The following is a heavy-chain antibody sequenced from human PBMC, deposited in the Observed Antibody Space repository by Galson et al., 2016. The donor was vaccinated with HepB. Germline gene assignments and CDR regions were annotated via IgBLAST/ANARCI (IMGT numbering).Heavy chain of an antibody. CDR2: INGDGRST. Sequence: SLRLSCAASGFTFSSYWMHWVRHAPGKGLVWVSRINGDGRSTTYADSVKGRFTISRDNAKNTLHLQMNGLRAEDTAMYYCARANGAYYTPGNFDNWGQGTLVTVSA. J-gene: IGHJ4*02. CDR3: ARANGAYYTPGNFDN. D-gene: IGHD2-8*01. CDR1: GFTFSSYW. V-gene: IGHV3-74*01.